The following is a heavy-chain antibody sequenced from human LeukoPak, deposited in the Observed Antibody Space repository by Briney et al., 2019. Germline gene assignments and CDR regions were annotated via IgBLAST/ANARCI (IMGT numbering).Heavy chain of an antibody. Sequence: ASVKVSCKASGYTFTGYYMHWVRQAPGQGLEWMGWINPNSGGTNYAQKFQGRVTMTRDTSISTAYMELSRLRSDDTAVYYCARDPSYNIVATILEGYFDYWGQGTLVTVSS. CDR2: INPNSGGT. J-gene: IGHJ4*02. CDR1: GYTFTGYY. CDR3: ARDPSYNIVATILEGYFDY. D-gene: IGHD5-12*01. V-gene: IGHV1-2*02.